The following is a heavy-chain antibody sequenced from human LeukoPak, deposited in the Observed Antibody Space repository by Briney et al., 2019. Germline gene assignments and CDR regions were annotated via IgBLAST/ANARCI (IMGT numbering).Heavy chain of an antibody. CDR2: IFTSGST. D-gene: IGHD4-23*01. Sequence: SETLSLTCTVSGGSIGSYYWSWLRQPAGKGLEWIGRIFTSGSTNYNPSLKSRVTMSVDTSNNQFSLKLNSVTAADTAAYYCARMDYGGTLWYFDYWGQGTLVTVSS. V-gene: IGHV4-4*07. CDR3: ARMDYGGTLWYFDY. J-gene: IGHJ4*02. CDR1: GGSIGSYY.